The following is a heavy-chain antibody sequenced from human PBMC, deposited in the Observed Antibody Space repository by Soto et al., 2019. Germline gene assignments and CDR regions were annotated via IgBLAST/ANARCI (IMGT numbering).Heavy chain of an antibody. D-gene: IGHD3-16*02. CDR3: ARTWVMGQSHLGELSEAGVFDI. V-gene: IGHV1-69*02. CDR2: IIPILGIA. J-gene: IGHJ3*02. CDR1: GGTFSSYS. Sequence: SVKVSCKASGGTFSSYSISWPRQAHGQGLEWMGRIIPILGIANYAQKFQGRVTITADKSTSTAYMELSSLRSEDPAVYYCARTWVMGQSHLGELSEAGVFDIWGQGTMVTVSS.